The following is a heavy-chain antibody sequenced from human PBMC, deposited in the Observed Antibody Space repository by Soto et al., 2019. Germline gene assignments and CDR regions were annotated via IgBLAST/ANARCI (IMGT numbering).Heavy chain of an antibody. Sequence: VPLSLTCAIDGGSFSGYYWSLIFPPPGKGLEWSGEINHNGNTNYNPSLKSRVTIPVDTSTNQFSMKLSSVTAADTAVYYCAKGLPSLYDFWSGYNSCHYYYGTDVRRHGPTVTDTS. V-gene: IGHV4-34*01. CDR2: INHNGNT. CDR3: AKGLPSLYDFWSGYNSCHYYYGTDV. CDR1: GGSFSGYY. J-gene: IGHJ6*02. D-gene: IGHD3-3*01.